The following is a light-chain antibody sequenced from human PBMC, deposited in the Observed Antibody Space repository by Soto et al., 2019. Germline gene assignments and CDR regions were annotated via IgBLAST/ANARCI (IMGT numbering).Light chain of an antibody. CDR2: GAF. Sequence: EIVMTQSPVTLSVSPGERATLSCRASQSVRSTLAWYQQKPGQAPSLLIYGAFTRATGIPTRFSGTGSGTEFTLTISSLQSEDFALYYCQQYNDWPLTFGQGTQVEV. J-gene: IGKJ1*01. V-gene: IGKV3-15*01. CDR3: QQYNDWPLT. CDR1: QSVRST.